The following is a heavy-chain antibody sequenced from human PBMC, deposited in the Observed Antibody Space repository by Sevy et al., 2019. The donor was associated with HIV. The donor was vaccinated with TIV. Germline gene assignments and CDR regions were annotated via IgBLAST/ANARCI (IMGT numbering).Heavy chain of an antibody. CDR3: ARAQQVTMLVVIGGLYFDF. J-gene: IGHJ4*02. Sequence: EGSLRLSCAASGFTFSSYWMTWVRQAPVKGLEWVANVKQDMSEKHYADSVKGRFTISRDNARNSLYLQMESLTAEDTAVYYCARAQQVTMLVVIGGLYFDFWGQGTLVTVSS. V-gene: IGHV3-7*01. D-gene: IGHD3-22*01. CDR1: GFTFSSYW. CDR2: VKQDMSEK.